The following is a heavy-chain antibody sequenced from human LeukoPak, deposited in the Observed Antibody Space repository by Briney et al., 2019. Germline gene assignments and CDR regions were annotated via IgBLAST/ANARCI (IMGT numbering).Heavy chain of an antibody. CDR1: GYIFTSYY. CDR3: ARDAYQLLRAPYYYYYGMDV. J-gene: IGHJ6*02. Sequence: ASVKVSCKASGYIFTSYYMHWVRQAPGQGLEWMGIINPSGGSTSYAQKFQGRVTMTRDTSTSTVYMELSSLRSEDTAVYYCARDAYQLLRAPYYYYYGMDVWGQGTTVTVSS. D-gene: IGHD2-2*01. V-gene: IGHV1-46*01. CDR2: INPSGGST.